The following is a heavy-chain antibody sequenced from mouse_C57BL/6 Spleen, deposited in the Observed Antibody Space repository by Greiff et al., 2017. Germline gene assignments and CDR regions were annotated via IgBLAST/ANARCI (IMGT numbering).Heavy chain of an antibody. Sequence: QVQLQQPGAELVKPGASVKLSCKASGYTFTSYWMHWVKQRPGRGLEWIGRIDPNSGGTKSNEKFKSKATLTVDKPSSTANMQLSSLTSEDSAVYDFARELGNSNYVSWFAYWGQGTLVTVSA. CDR3: ARELGNSNYVSWFAY. CDR2: IDPNSGGT. V-gene: IGHV1-72*01. D-gene: IGHD2-5*01. CDR1: GYTFTSYW. J-gene: IGHJ3*01.